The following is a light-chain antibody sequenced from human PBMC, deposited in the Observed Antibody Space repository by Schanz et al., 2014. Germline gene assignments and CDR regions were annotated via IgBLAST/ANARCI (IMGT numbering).Light chain of an antibody. V-gene: IGLV1-40*01. CDR3: AAWDDSLSGPV. Sequence: QSVLTQPPSVSGAPGQRVTISCTGSSSNIGAGYDVHWYQQLPGTAPKLLIYANSNRPSGVPDRFSGSKSGTSASLAISGLRSEDEADYYCAAWDDSLSGPVFGGGTKLTVL. J-gene: IGLJ3*02. CDR2: ANS. CDR1: SSNIGAGYD.